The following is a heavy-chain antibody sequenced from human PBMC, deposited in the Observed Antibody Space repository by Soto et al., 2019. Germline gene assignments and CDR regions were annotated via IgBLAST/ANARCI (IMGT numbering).Heavy chain of an antibody. D-gene: IGHD3-10*01. CDR1: GGTFSSYA. CDR2: IIPIFGTA. J-gene: IGHJ4*02. V-gene: IGHV1-69*01. CDR3: ARGRRFNYGSGKGTSYYFGY. Sequence: QVQLVQSGAEVKKPGSSVKVSCKASGGTFSSYAISWVRQAPGQGLEWMGGIIPIFGTANYAQKFRGRVTITADESTSTAYMELSSLRSEDTAVYYCARGRRFNYGSGKGTSYYFGYWGQGTLVTVSS.